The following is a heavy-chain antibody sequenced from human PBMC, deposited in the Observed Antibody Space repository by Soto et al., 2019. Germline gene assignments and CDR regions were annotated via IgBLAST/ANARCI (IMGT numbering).Heavy chain of an antibody. CDR1: GYTFTSYG. Sequence: ALVKVSCKASGYTFTSYGISWVRQAPGQGLEWMGWISAYNGNTNYAQKLQGRVTMTTDTSTSTAYMELRSLRSDDTAVYYCARAHRYFDWSRPIYYFDHWGQGTLVTSPQ. D-gene: IGHD3-9*01. V-gene: IGHV1-18*04. J-gene: IGHJ4*02. CDR2: ISAYNGNT. CDR3: ARAHRYFDWSRPIYYFDH.